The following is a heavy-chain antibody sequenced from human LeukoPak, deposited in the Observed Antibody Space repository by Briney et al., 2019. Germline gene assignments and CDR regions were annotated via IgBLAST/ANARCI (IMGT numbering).Heavy chain of an antibody. Sequence: SVKVSCKASGGTFSSYAISWVRQAPGQGLEWMGRIIPILGIANYAQKFQGRVTMTADKSTSTAYMELSSLRSEDTAVYYCARGGDIVVVPAARGRASEQYRFDYWGQGTLVTVSS. CDR1: GGTFSSYA. D-gene: IGHD2-2*01. J-gene: IGHJ4*02. V-gene: IGHV1-69*04. CDR3: ARGGDIVVVPAARGRASEQYRFDY. CDR2: IIPILGIA.